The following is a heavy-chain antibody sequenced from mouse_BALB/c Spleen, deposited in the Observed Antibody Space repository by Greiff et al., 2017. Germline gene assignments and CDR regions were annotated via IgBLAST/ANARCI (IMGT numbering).Heavy chain of an antibody. V-gene: IGHV5-9-3*01. D-gene: IGHD1-1*01. Sequence: EVQGVESGGGLVKPGGSLKLSCAASGFTFSSYAMSWVRQTPEKRLEWVATISSGGSYTYYPDSVKGRFTISRDNAKNTLYLQMSSLRSEDTAMYYCARHGGYGSSYRGPMDYWGQGTSVTVSS. CDR2: ISSGGSYT. CDR1: GFTFSSYA. CDR3: ARHGGYGSSYRGPMDY. J-gene: IGHJ4*01.